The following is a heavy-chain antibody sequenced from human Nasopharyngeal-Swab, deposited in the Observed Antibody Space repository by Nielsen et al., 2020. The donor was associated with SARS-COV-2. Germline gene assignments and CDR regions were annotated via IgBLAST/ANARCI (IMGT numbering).Heavy chain of an antibody. V-gene: IGHV1-69*13. CDR2: IIPIFGTA. CDR3: ARERLGAFDI. D-gene: IGHD3-16*01. CDR1: GGTFSSYA. Sequence: SVKVSCKASGGTFSSYAISWVRQAPGQGLEWMGGIIPIFGTANYAQKFQGRVTITADESTSAAYMELSSLRSEDTAVYYCARERLGAFDIWGQGTMVTVSS. J-gene: IGHJ3*02.